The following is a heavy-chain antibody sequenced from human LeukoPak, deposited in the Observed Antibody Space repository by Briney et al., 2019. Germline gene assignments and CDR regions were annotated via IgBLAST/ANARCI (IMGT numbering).Heavy chain of an antibody. Sequence: GGSLRLSCAASGFTLRSYIMICVRQAPGKRLEWVSSISSSTAYIYYADSLRGRFTISRDNAGNSLFLQMDSLRAEDTAVYYCAREGGRGSSSSDYDSWGQGTLVTVPS. V-gene: IGHV3-21*01. J-gene: IGHJ4*02. D-gene: IGHD6-6*01. CDR1: GFTLRSYI. CDR2: ISSSTAYI. CDR3: AREGGRGSSSSDYDS.